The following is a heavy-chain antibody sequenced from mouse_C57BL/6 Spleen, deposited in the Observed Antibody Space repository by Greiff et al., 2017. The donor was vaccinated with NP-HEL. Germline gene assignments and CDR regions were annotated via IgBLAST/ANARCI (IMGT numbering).Heavy chain of an antibody. D-gene: IGHD2-5*01. V-gene: IGHV3-6*01. Sequence: EVQLQESGPGLVKPSQSLSLTCSVTGYSITSGYYWNWIRQFPGNKLEWMGYISYDGSNNYNPSLKNRISITRDTSKNQFFLKLNSVTTEDTATYYCARASNPFAYWGQGTLVTVSA. J-gene: IGHJ3*01. CDR3: ARASNPFAY. CDR2: ISYDGSN. CDR1: GYSITSGYY.